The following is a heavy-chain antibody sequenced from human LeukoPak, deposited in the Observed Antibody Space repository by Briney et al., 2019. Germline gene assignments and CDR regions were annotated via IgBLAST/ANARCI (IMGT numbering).Heavy chain of an antibody. V-gene: IGHV4-59*01. J-gene: IGHJ4*02. CDR3: ASSVARYYYDSSGYYPGYFDY. Sequence: SETLSLTCTVSGGSISSYYWSWIRQPPGKGLEWIGYIYYSGSTNYNPSLKSRVTISVDTSKNQFSLKLSSVTAADTAVYYCASSVARYYYDSSGYYPGYFDYWGQGTLVTVSS. D-gene: IGHD3-22*01. CDR2: IYYSGST. CDR1: GGSISSYY.